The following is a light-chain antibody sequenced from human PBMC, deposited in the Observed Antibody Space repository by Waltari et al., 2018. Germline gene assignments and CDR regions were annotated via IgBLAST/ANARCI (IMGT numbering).Light chain of an antibody. CDR1: SSNIGSNY. V-gene: IGLV1-47*01. J-gene: IGLJ3*02. Sequence: QSVLTQPPSASGTPGQRVTISCSGSSSNIGSNYVYWYQQLPGTAPELLIYRNTHRCSLVSYWFSGSKSCTSAFLALSWSPSEDEADYYCGAWDVFLNGPWVFGGGTKLTVL. CDR3: GAWDVFLNGPWV. CDR2: RNT.